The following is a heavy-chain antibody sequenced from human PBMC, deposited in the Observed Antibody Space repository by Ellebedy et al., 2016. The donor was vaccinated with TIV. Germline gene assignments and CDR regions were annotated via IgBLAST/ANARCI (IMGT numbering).Heavy chain of an antibody. Sequence: AASVKVSCKASGGTFSSYAISWVRQAPGQGLEWMGGIIPIFGTANYAQKFQGRVTITADESMSTAYMELSSLRSEDTAVYYCARCRDGYNLYYYYGMDVWGQGTTVTVSS. V-gene: IGHV1-69*13. CDR3: ARCRDGYNLYYYYGMDV. J-gene: IGHJ6*02. CDR1: GGTFSSYA. D-gene: IGHD5-24*01. CDR2: IIPIFGTA.